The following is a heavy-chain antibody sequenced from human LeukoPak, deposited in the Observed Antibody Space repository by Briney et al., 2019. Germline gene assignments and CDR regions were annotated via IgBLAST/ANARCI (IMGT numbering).Heavy chain of an antibody. D-gene: IGHD3-10*01. Sequence: GGSLRLSCAASGFTFSSYAMSWVRQAPGKGLEWVSAISGSGGSTYHADSVKGRFTISRDNSKNTLYLQMNSLRAEDTAVYYCAKVVTNYYGSGSPNWFDPWGQGTLVTVSS. CDR3: AKVVTNYYGSGSPNWFDP. CDR1: GFTFSSYA. V-gene: IGHV3-23*01. CDR2: ISGSGGST. J-gene: IGHJ5*02.